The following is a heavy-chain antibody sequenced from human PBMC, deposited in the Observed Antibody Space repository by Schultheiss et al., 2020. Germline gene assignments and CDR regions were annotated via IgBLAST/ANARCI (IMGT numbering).Heavy chain of an antibody. V-gene: IGHV4-31*03. J-gene: IGHJ5*02. CDR3: ARGGYYDFWSGYYTGMDWFDP. D-gene: IGHD3-3*01. CDR2: IYYSGST. Sequence: SATLSLTCTVSGGSISSGAYYWSWIRQHPGKGLEWIGYIYYSGSTYYNPSLKSRVTISVDTSKNQFSLKLSSVTAADTAVYYCARGGYYDFWSGYYTGMDWFDPWGQGTLVT. CDR1: GGSISSGAYY.